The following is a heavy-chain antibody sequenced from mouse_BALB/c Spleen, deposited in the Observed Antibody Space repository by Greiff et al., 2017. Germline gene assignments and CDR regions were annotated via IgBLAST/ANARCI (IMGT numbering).Heavy chain of an antibody. Sequence: VMLVESGAELAKPGASVKMSCKASGYTFTSYWMHWVKQRPGQGLEWIGYINPSTGYTEYNQKFKDKATLTADKSSSTAYMQLSSLTSEDSAVYYCARRHIGNDDDYWGQGTTLTVSS. D-gene: IGHD2-12*01. V-gene: IGHV1-7*01. CDR1: GYTFTSYW. CDR2: INPSTGYT. J-gene: IGHJ2*01. CDR3: ARRHIGNDDDY.